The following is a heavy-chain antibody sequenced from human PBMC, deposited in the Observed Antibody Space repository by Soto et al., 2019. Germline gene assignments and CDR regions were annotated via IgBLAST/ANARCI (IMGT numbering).Heavy chain of an antibody. CDR2: TYYNGDT. CDR3: ARGPAYIDGWRTFDL. J-gene: IGHJ4*02. D-gene: IGHD6-19*01. V-gene: IGHV4-61*08. Sequence: SETLSLTCTVSDDSFRGAEYYWSWIRQPLGKGPEWIGYTYYNGDTKYNPALRSRVTMSEDTSKNQFSLRLSSVTAADTAVYFCARGPAYIDGWRTFDLWGRGXLVTVYS. CDR1: DDSFRGAEYY.